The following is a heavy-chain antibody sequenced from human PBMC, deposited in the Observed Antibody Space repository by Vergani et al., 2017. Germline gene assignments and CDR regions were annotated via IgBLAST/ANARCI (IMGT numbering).Heavy chain of an antibody. V-gene: IGHV1-24*01. Sequence: QVQLVQSGAEVKKPGASVKVSCKVSGYTLTELSMHWVRQAPGKGLEWMGGFDPEDGETIYAQKFQDRVTMTEDTSTDTAYMELSSLRAEDTAVYYCATAGIVVVPAAIRQGLYYYYGMDVWGQGTTVTVSS. D-gene: IGHD2-2*01. CDR1: GYTLTELS. CDR3: ATAGIVVVPAAIRQGLYYYYGMDV. CDR2: FDPEDGET. J-gene: IGHJ6*02.